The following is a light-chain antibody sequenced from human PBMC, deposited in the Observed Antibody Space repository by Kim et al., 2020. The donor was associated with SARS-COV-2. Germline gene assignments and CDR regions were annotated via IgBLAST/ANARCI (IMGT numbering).Light chain of an antibody. V-gene: IGLV7-46*01. CDR2: DTN. J-gene: IGLJ3*02. CDR1: TGSVTSDHY. CDR3: LLYYGGRRV. Sequence: PGGTVTSTCDSTTGSVTSDHYAFWYQQRHGQAPRTLIYDTNKRQSSTPSRFSGSRRRGKAAMTLSGAQAEDEADYYCLLYYGGRRVFGGGTQLTVL.